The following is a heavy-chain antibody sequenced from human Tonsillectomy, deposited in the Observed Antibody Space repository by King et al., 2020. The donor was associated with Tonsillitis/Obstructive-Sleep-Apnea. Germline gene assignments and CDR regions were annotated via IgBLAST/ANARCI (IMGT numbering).Heavy chain of an antibody. J-gene: IGHJ3*01. CDR1: GYTFTNYY. D-gene: IGHD3-3*01. Sequence: EQLVQSGAEVKKPGASVKVSCKASGYTFTNYYIHWVRQAPGQGLEWMGIINPSGVTTSYAQKFQGRVTMTRETTTSTVYMELSSLRSEDTAVYYCARVTIFGVVISSGFDLWGQGTMVTVSS. CDR3: ARVTIFGVVISSGFDL. CDR2: INPSGVTT. V-gene: IGHV1-46*01.